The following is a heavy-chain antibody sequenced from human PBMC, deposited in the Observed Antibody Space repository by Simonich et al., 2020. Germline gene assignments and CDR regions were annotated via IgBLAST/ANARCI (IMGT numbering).Heavy chain of an antibody. CDR3: ARDSSYYAFDI. Sequence: EVQLVESGGGLVQPGGSLRLSCAASGFTFSSYSMNWVRQAPGKGLEWVSYISDSNSHIYYADSGKGRFTISRDNAKNSLYLQMNSLRAEDTAVYYCARDSSYYAFDIWGQGTMVTVSS. CDR1: GFTFSSYS. CDR2: ISDSNSHI. D-gene: IGHD5-12*01. J-gene: IGHJ3*02. V-gene: IGHV3-48*01.